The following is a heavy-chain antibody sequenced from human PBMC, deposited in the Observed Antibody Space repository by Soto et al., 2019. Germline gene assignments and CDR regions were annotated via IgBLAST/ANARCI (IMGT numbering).Heavy chain of an antibody. D-gene: IGHD5-18*01. CDR2: IWCDGSNT. CDR3: ARVVYSYGYCAFDI. J-gene: IGHJ3*02. V-gene: IGHV3-33*01. Sequence: QVQLVESGGGVVQPGRSLRLSCAASGFTFSSYGMHWVRQAPGKGLEWVAVIWCDGSNTYYADSVKGRFTISRDNSKKTLYLQLTVLGAEYPAVCDCARVVYSYGYCAFDIGCPGTMVTAS. CDR1: GFTFSSYG.